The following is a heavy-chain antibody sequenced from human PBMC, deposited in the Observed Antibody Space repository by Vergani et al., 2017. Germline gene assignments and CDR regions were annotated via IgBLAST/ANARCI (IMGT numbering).Heavy chain of an antibody. V-gene: IGHV3-66*02. Sequence: EVQLVESGGGLVQPGGSLRLSCAASGFTVSSNYMSWVRQAPGKGLEWVSVIYSGGSTYYADSVKGRFTISRDNSKTTLYLQMNSMRSEDTAVYYCARDSGVGGIAAREGYYMDVWGKGTTVTVSS. D-gene: IGHD6-6*01. CDR1: GFTVSSNY. J-gene: IGHJ6*03. CDR3: ARDSGVGGIAAREGYYMDV. CDR2: IYSGGST.